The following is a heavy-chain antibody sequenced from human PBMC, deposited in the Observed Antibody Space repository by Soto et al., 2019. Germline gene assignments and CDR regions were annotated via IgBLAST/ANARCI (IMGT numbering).Heavy chain of an antibody. J-gene: IGHJ4*02. CDR3: ARDPQSDYYGSGSYPFDY. D-gene: IGHD3-10*01. CDR1: GYTFTGYY. CDR2: INPNSGGT. V-gene: IGHV1-2*02. Sequence: EASVKVSCKASGYTFTGYYMHWVRQAPGQGLEWMGWINPNSGGTNYAQKFQGRVTMTRDTSISTAYMELSRLRSDDTAVYYCARDPQSDYYGSGSYPFDYWGQGTLVTVSS.